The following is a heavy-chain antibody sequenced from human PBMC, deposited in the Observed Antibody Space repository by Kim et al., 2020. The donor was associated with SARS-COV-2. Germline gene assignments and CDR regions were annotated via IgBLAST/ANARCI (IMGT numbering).Heavy chain of an antibody. CDR2: TS. J-gene: IGHJ4*01. Sequence: TSDYAATVKGRFSISRDDSTNTLYLQMNSVKSEDTAVYYCSSGYDVNPLDYWGHGTLVTVSS. V-gene: IGHV3-15*05. CDR3: SSGYDVNPLDY. D-gene: IGHD5-12*01.